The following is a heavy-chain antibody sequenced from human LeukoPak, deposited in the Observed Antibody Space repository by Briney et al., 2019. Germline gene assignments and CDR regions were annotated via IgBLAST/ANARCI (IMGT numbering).Heavy chain of an antibody. CDR3: AKGRGYGSDTYFDY. J-gene: IGHJ4*02. Sequence: GGSLRLSCAASGFTFSSYWMSWVRQAPGKGLEWVASIKQDGSEKYYVDSVKGRFTISRDNAKKSLYLQMNSLRAEDTAVYYCAKGRGYGSDTYFDYWGQGTLVTVSS. CDR2: IKQDGSEK. CDR1: GFTFSSYW. V-gene: IGHV3-7*03. D-gene: IGHD3-10*01.